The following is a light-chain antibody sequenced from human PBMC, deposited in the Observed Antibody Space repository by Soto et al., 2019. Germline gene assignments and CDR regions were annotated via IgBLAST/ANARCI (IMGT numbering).Light chain of an antibody. J-gene: IGKJ1*01. CDR1: QSVARY. CDR2: AAS. V-gene: IGKV1-39*01. CDR3: QQSYRFPKT. Sequence: DIQMTQSPSSLSASVGDRVTITCRTSQSVARYLNWYQQKPGGVPKLLIYAASTLQGGVPSRFSGSGSGTDFTLTISSLQPEDFATYYCQQSYRFPKTFGRGTKVEVK.